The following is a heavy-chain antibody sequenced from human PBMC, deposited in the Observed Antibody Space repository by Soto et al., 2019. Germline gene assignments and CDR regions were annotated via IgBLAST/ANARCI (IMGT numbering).Heavy chain of an antibody. CDR3: TRPYYYYDSSGYSYYFDY. CDR1: GFTFSGSA. V-gene: IGHV3-73*01. J-gene: IGHJ4*02. CDR2: IRSKANSYAT. D-gene: IGHD3-22*01. Sequence: GGSLRLSCAASGFTFSGSAMHWVRHASGKGLEWVGRIRSKANSYATAYAASVKGRFTISRDDSKNTAYLQMNSLKTEDTAVYYCTRPYYYYDSSGYSYYFDYWGQGTLVTVSS.